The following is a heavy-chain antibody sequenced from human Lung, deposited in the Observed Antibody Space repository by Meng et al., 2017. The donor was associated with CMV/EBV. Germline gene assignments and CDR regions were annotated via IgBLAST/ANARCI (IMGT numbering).Heavy chain of an antibody. J-gene: IGHJ6*02. D-gene: IGHD2-8*01. CDR1: GFTFDDYT. CDR2: ISSSSSYI. V-gene: IGHV3-21*01. Sequence: EYLKIXCPGPGFTFDDYTMHWVRQAPGKGLEWVSSISSSSSYIYYADSVKGRFTISRDNAKNSLYLQMNSLRAEDTAVYYCARAMGRYCTNGVCSNYYYYYGMDVXGRGXTVTVSS. CDR3: ARAMGRYCTNGVCSNYYYYYGMDV.